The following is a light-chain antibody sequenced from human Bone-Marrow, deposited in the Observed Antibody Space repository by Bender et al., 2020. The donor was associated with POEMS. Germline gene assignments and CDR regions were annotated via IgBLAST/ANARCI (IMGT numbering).Light chain of an antibody. CDR2: EGS. V-gene: IGLV2-23*01. CDR3: CSYAGSTTVV. Sequence: QSALTQPASVSGSPGQSITIPCTGTSSDFGNYNLVSWYQRHPGKAPKLMIYEGSRRPSGVSNRFSGSKSGNTASLTISGLQAEDEGDYYCCSYAGSTTVVFGGGTKLTVL. CDR1: SSDFGNYNL. J-gene: IGLJ3*02.